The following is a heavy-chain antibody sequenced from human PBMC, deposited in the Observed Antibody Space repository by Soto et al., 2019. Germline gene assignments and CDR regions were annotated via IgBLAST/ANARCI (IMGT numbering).Heavy chain of an antibody. CDR3: ARQKLSSEQLVRNWFDP. J-gene: IGHJ5*02. CDR2: IYYSGRT. D-gene: IGHD6-13*01. Sequence: QLQLQESGPGLVKPSETLSLPCTVSGGSISSSSYYWGWIRQPPGKGLEWIGSIYYSGRTYYNPSLKSRVTISVDTSKNQFAMKLSSVTAADTAVYYCARQKLSSEQLVRNWFDPWGQGTLGTVSS. CDR1: GGSISSSSYY. V-gene: IGHV4-39*01.